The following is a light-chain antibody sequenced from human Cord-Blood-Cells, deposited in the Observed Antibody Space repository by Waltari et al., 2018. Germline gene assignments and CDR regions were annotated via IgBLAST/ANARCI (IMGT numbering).Light chain of an antibody. J-gene: IGKJ3*01. CDR3: QQYYSTPFT. Sequence: DIVMTKSPDSLAVSLGERATINCKSSQSGLYSSNNKNYLAWYQQKPGQPPKLLIYWASTRESGVPDRFSGSGSGTDFTLTISSLQAEDVAVYYCQQYYSTPFTFGPGTKVDIK. V-gene: IGKV4-1*01. CDR1: QSGLYSSNNKNY. CDR2: WAS.